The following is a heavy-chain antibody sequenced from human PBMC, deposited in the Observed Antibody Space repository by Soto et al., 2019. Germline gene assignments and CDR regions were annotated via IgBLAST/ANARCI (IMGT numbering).Heavy chain of an antibody. CDR1: GYTFTSYY. J-gene: IGHJ4*02. CDR2: INPSGGST. CDR3: ARDGGYSSSWYAGFDY. Sequence: ASVKVSCKASGYTFTSYYMHWVRQAPGQVLEWMGIINPSGGSTSYAQKFQSRITITRDTSTNTVYMELSSLRSEDTAVYYCARDGGYSSSWYAGFDYGGQGTLVTVS. D-gene: IGHD6-13*01. V-gene: IGHV1-46*03.